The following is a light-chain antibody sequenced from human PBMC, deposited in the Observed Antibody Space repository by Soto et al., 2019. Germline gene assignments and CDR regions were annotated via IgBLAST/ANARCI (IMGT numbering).Light chain of an antibody. Sequence: DIVLTQSPDTLSLSPGERATLSCRASQSVSSSYLARYQQKPGQAPRLLIYGASRRATGIPDRFSGSGSGTDFTLTISRLEPEDFAVYYCQQYGSSPRTFGQGTKVEIK. CDR1: QSVSSSY. V-gene: IGKV3-20*01. J-gene: IGKJ1*01. CDR2: GAS. CDR3: QQYGSSPRT.